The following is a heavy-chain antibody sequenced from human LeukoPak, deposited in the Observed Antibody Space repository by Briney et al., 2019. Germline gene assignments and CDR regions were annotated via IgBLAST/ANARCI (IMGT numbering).Heavy chain of an antibody. J-gene: IGHJ4*02. CDR2: ISSSSSYI. CDR1: GFTFSSYS. D-gene: IGHD2-2*01. CDR3: ARVWVVPAAMDY. V-gene: IGHV3-21*01. Sequence: PGGSLRLSCAASGFTFSSYSMNWVRQAPGKGLEWVSSISSSSSYIYYADSVKGRFTISRDNAKNSLHLQMNSLRAEDTAVYYCARVWVVPAAMDYWGQGALVTVSS.